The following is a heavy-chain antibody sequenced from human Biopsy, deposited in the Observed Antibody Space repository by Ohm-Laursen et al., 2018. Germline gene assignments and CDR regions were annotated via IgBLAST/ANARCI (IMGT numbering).Heavy chain of an antibody. J-gene: IGHJ1*01. Sequence: GALSLTCTVSGGSFTGHYWTWIRQPPGKGLEWIGHISHTGYTSYKSSLKSRVTISLDTSRKHFSLRLTSLAAADTAVYYCARGSNEYGGLYFPHWGQGTLVTVSS. CDR1: GGSFTGHY. CDR2: ISHTGYT. CDR3: ARGSNEYGGLYFPH. V-gene: IGHV4-59*11. D-gene: IGHD4-23*01.